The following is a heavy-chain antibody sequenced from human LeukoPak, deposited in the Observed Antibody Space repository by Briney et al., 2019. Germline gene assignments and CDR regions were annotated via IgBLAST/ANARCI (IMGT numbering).Heavy chain of an antibody. D-gene: IGHD2-2*01. V-gene: IGHV4-34*01. CDR2: INHSGST. CDR3: ASQHCTSTSYYAYFDY. J-gene: IGHJ4*02. Sequence: SETLSLTCGVYGGSFRSYYWNWIRQPPGKGLEWIGEINHSGSTNYNPSLKSRVTMSVDTSKKQFSLKLSSVTAADTAVYYCASQHCTSTSYYAYFDYWGQGTLVTVSS. CDR1: GGSFRSYY.